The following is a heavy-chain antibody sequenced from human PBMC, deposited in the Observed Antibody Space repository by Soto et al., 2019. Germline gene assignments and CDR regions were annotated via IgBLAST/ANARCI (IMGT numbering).Heavy chain of an antibody. J-gene: IGHJ4*02. V-gene: IGHV3-23*01. D-gene: IGHD3-10*01. CDR3: AKQPYGSGSFVVADY. CDR1: GFTFSSYA. CDR2: ISGSGGST. Sequence: GGSLRLSCAASGFTFSSYAMSWVRQAPGKGLEWVSAISGSGGSTYYADSVKGRFTISRDNSKNTLYLQMNSLRAEDTAIYYCAKQPYGSGSFVVADYWGQGTLVTVSS.